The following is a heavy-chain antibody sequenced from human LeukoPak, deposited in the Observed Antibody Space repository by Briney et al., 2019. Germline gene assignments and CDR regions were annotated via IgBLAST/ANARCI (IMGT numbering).Heavy chain of an antibody. Sequence: PSETLSLTCTVSGGSISSYYWSWIRQPPGKGLEWIGYIYYSGSTNHNPSLKSRVTISVDTSKNQFSLKLSSVTAADTAVYYCARHEPRVTTASFDIWGQGTMVTVSS. CDR3: ARHEPRVTTASFDI. CDR1: GGSISSYY. J-gene: IGHJ3*02. D-gene: IGHD4-17*01. V-gene: IGHV4-59*08. CDR2: IYYSGST.